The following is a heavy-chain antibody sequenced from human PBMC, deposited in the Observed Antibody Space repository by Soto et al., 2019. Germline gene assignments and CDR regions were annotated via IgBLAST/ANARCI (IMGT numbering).Heavy chain of an antibody. Sequence: ASVKVSCKASGYTFTSYGLSWVRQAPGQGLEWMGWISTYNGYTNYAQKLQGRVTMTTDTSTSTAYMELRSLRSDDTAVSYCARGRFCGWQPDYWGQRTLVTVSS. V-gene: IGHV1-18*04. CDR1: GYTFTSYG. J-gene: IGHJ4*02. CDR2: ISTYNGYT. CDR3: ARGRFCGWQPDY. D-gene: IGHD6-19*01.